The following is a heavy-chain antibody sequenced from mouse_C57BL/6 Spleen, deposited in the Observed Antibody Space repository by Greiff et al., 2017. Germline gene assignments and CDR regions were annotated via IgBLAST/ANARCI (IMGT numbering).Heavy chain of an antibody. CDR1: GYTFTSYW. CDR2: IDPSDSYT. J-gene: IGHJ2*01. D-gene: IGHD6-1*01. V-gene: IGHV1-69*01. Sequence: VQLQQPGAELVMPGASVKLSCKASGYTFTSYWMHWVKQRPGQGLEWIGEIDPSDSYTNYNQKFKGKSTLTVDKSSSTAYMQLSSLTSEDSAVYYCARGHKAPGEGDYWGQGTTLTVSS. CDR3: ARGHKAPGEGDY.